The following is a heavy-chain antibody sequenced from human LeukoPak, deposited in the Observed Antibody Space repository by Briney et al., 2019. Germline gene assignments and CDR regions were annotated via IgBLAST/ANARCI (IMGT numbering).Heavy chain of an antibody. V-gene: IGHV1-18*01. Sequence: ASVKVSCKASGYTFTSYGISWVRQAPGQGLEWMGWISAYNGNTNYAQKLQGRVTMTTDTSTSTAYMELRSLRSDDTPVYYCARDPSIAVAEGYNWFDPWGQGTLVTVSS. CDR2: ISAYNGNT. J-gene: IGHJ5*02. CDR1: GYTFTSYG. D-gene: IGHD6-19*01. CDR3: ARDPSIAVAEGYNWFDP.